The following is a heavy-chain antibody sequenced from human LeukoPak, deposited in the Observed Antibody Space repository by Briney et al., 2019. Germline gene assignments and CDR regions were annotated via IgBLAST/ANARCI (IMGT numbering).Heavy chain of an antibody. V-gene: IGHV3-30-3*01. J-gene: IGHJ4*02. D-gene: IGHD3-22*01. CDR2: ISYDGSKK. CDR3: ARDLHYYDTSGPFDY. CDR1: GFTFSNYA. Sequence: GRSLRLSCAASGFTFSNYAIHWVRQAPGKGLEWVAVISYDGSKKYYADSVKGRFTISRDNSKNRLSLQMNSLSAEDTAVYYCARDLHYYDTSGPFDYWGRGTLVTVSS.